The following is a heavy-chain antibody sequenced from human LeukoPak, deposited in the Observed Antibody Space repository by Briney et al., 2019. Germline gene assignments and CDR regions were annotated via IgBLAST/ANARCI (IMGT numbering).Heavy chain of an antibody. D-gene: IGHD2-2*01. CDR1: GYSISSGYY. J-gene: IGHJ3*02. V-gene: IGHV4-38-2*01. CDR2: IYHSGST. CDR3: ARRGPLSADASDI. Sequence: SETLSLTCAVSGYSISSGYYWGWIRQPPGKGLEWIGSIYHSGSTYYNPSLKSRVTISVDTSKNQFSLKLSSVTAADTAVYYCARRGPLSADASDIWGQGTMVTVSS.